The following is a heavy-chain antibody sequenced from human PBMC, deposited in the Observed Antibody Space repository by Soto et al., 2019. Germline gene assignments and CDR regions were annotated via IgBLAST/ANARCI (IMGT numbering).Heavy chain of an antibody. Sequence: SETLSLTCTVSGGSISSGGYYWSWIRQHPGKGLEWIGYIYYSGSTYYNPSLKSRVTISVDTSKNQFSLKLSSVTAADTAVYYCAGGKKRYYYMDVWGKGTTVTVSS. CDR2: IYYSGST. CDR1: GGSISSGGYY. D-gene: IGHD3-16*01. J-gene: IGHJ6*03. CDR3: AGGKKRYYYMDV. V-gene: IGHV4-31*03.